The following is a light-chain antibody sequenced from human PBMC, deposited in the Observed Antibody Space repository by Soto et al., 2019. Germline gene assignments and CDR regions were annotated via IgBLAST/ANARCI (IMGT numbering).Light chain of an antibody. V-gene: IGKV3-15*01. J-gene: IGKJ1*01. Sequence: VMMKTPATLSVSPGERATLSCRATQSVSNNLAWYQQKPGQAPRLLIYVASTRATGIPARFGGGGSGTEFTLTIPTLQPEDFAVYYCQQYYSWPRTFGQGTKVDIK. CDR2: VAS. CDR3: QQYYSWPRT. CDR1: QSVSNN.